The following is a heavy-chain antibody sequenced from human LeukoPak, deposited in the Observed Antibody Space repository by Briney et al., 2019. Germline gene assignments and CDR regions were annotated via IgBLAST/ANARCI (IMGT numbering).Heavy chain of an antibody. Sequence: PGGSLRLSCIGSGFTFSSYEMNWVRQAPGKGLEWVAYIGHSGRTIYYADSVRGRFTISRDNAKNSLYLQMDSLRAEDTAVYYCASSRLFNRLHYWGQGTLASVSS. V-gene: IGHV3-48*03. J-gene: IGHJ4*02. CDR1: GFTFSSYE. CDR3: ASSRLFNRLHY. CDR2: IGHSGRTI. D-gene: IGHD3-10*01.